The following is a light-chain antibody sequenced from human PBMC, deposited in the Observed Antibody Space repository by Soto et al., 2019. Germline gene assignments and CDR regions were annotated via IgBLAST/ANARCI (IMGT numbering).Light chain of an antibody. CDR2: GTS. CDR3: QQSYSAPRT. Sequence: DIQITQSPSSLPASVGDRISITCRSSQSIGNYLSWYQQKPGKAPKLLIYGTSNLQGGVPSRFSGSGSETGFTLTISCLQPEDFATYYCQQSYSAPRTFGQGTKVDIK. CDR1: QSIGNY. J-gene: IGKJ2*01. V-gene: IGKV1-39*01.